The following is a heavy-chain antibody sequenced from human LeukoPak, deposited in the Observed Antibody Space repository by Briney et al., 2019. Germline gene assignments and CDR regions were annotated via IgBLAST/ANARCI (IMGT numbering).Heavy chain of an antibody. Sequence: PSETLSLTCAVYGGSFSGYYWSWIRQPPGKGLEWIGEINHSGSTNYNPSLKSRVTISVDTSKNQFYLKLSSVTAADTAVYYCARAGRITMVRGVIWRHLIYWGQGTLVTVSS. CDR3: ARAGRITMVRGVIWRHLIY. D-gene: IGHD3-10*01. CDR2: INHSGST. CDR1: GGSFSGYY. J-gene: IGHJ4*02. V-gene: IGHV4-34*01.